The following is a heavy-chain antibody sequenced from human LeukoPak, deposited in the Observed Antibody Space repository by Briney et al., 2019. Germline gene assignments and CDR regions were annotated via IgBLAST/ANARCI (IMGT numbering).Heavy chain of an antibody. V-gene: IGHV4-34*01. J-gene: IGHJ4*02. D-gene: IGHD3-22*01. CDR2: INHSGST. Sequence: SETLSLTCAVYGGSFSGYYWSWIRQPPGKGLEWIGEINHSGSTNYNPSLKGRVTISVDTSKNQFSLKLSSVTAADTAVYYCARHPYYYDSSGYLHFDYWGQGTLVTVSS. CDR3: ARHPYYYDSSGYLHFDY. CDR1: GGSFSGYY.